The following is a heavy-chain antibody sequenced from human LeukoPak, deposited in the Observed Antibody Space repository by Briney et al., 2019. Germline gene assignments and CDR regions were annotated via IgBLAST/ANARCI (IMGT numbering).Heavy chain of an antibody. CDR1: GYIFTSYW. J-gene: IGHJ4*02. CDR2: IDPTDSYT. V-gene: IGHV5-10-1*01. Sequence: GESLKISCKGSGYIFTSYWITWVRQMPGKGLEWMGMIDPTDSYTNYSPSFQGHVTISTDKSISTAYLQWSSLKASDTAIYYCARRGRSSSNFDFWGQGTMVTVSS. D-gene: IGHD6-6*01. CDR3: ARRGRSSSNFDF.